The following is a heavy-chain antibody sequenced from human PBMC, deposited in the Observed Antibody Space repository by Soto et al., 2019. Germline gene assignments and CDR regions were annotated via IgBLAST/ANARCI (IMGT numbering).Heavy chain of an antibody. CDR2: ISYDGSNK. J-gene: IGHJ4*02. CDR3: AKDPRSSGGNPMNY. V-gene: IGHV3-30*18. D-gene: IGHD2-15*01. CDR1: GFTFSSYG. Sequence: QVQLVESGGGVVQPGRSLRLSCAASGFTFSSYGMHWVRQAPGKGLEWVAVISYDGSNKYYADSVKGRFTISRDNSKNTLYLQMNSLRAEDTAVYYCAKDPRSSGGNPMNYWGQGTLVTVSS.